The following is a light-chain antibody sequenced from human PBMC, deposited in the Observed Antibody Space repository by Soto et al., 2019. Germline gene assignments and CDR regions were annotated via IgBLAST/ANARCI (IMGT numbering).Light chain of an antibody. CDR1: QNVYNN. V-gene: IGKV3-15*01. CDR2: DAS. Sequence: EIVMTQSPATLSVSPGEGATLSCKASQNVYNNLAWYQQRPGQPPRLLIYDASTRATGISARLSGSGYGTEFTLTISSLQSEDFAVYFCQQCRNLPLTFGGETKVEIK. J-gene: IGKJ4*01. CDR3: QQCRNLPLT.